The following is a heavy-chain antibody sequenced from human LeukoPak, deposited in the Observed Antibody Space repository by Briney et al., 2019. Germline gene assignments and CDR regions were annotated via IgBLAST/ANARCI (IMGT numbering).Heavy chain of an antibody. CDR2: ISSSGSTI. CDR3: ARGDTAMVPDY. Sequence: GGSLRLSCAASGFTFSSYEMNWVRQAPGKGLEWVSYISSSGSTIYYADSVKGRFTISRDNAKNSLYLQMSSLRAEDTAVYYCARGDTAMVPDYWGQGTLVTVSS. CDR1: GFTFSSYE. V-gene: IGHV3-48*03. D-gene: IGHD5-18*01. J-gene: IGHJ4*02.